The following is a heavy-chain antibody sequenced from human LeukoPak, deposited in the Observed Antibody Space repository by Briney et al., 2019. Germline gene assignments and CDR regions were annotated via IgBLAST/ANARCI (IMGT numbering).Heavy chain of an antibody. D-gene: IGHD3-16*01. Sequence: GGSLRLSCSASGFTFSSYAMHWVRQAPGKGLEYVSAISSNGGSTYYADSVKGRFTISRDNSKNTLYLQMSSLRAEDTAVYYCVTELITFGGVPRFDPWGQGTPVTVSS. CDR2: ISSNGGST. CDR1: GFTFSSYA. V-gene: IGHV3-64D*06. J-gene: IGHJ5*02. CDR3: VTELITFGGVPRFDP.